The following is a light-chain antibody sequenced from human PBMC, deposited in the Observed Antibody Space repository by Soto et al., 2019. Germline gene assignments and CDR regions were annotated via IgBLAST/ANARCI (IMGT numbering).Light chain of an antibody. CDR2: AAS. Sequence: DVQMTQSPSSLSASVGDRVTITGRASQGIRNYLGWYQQKPGKAPKRLIYAASSLQSGVPSRFSGRGTGAEFTLTISSLQSEDFAVYYRQQSRSWPRTFGQGTKVDIK. CDR3: QQSRSWPRT. J-gene: IGKJ1*01. V-gene: IGKV1-17*01. CDR1: QGIRNY.